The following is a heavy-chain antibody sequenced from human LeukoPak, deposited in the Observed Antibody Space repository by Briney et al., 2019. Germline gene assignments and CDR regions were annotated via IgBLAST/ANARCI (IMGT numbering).Heavy chain of an antibody. D-gene: IGHD6-19*01. CDR3: ARASSGWYDY. Sequence: PSETLSLTCSVSGGSFSGFYWSWIRQPAGEGLEWIGRIYASGSTNYNPSLKSRVTTSVDTSKNHFSLKLSSVTAADTAVYYCARASSGWYDYWGQGILVTVSS. V-gene: IGHV4-4*07. J-gene: IGHJ4*02. CDR2: IYASGST. CDR1: GGSFSGFY.